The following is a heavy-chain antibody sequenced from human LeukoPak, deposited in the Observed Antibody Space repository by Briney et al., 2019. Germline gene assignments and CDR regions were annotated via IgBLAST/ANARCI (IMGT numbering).Heavy chain of an antibody. Sequence: SETLSLTCTVSGGSIGSNYYNWIRQPPGKGLELIGYIYYTGSTNYNSSLKSRATISVHTSKNQFSLKLSPVTAADTAVYYCPRAPRQGPYYYDISDIWFDPWGQEPLVPVSS. D-gene: IGHD3-22*01. CDR1: GGSIGSNY. CDR3: PRAPRQGPYYYDISDIWFDP. J-gene: IGHJ5*02. CDR2: IYYTGST. V-gene: IGHV4-59*12.